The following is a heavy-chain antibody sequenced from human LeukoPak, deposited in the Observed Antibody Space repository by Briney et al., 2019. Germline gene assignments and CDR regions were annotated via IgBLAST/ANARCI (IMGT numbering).Heavy chain of an antibody. J-gene: IGHJ3*02. CDR3: ARARGSSDAFDI. D-gene: IGHD2-2*01. CDR1: GYAFTSYY. Sequence: GASVKVSCKASGYAFTSYYMHWVRQAPGQGLEWMGIINPSGGSTSYAQKFQGRVTMTRDTSTGTVYMELSSLRSEDTAVYYCARARGSSDAFDIWGQGTMVTVSS. CDR2: INPSGGST. V-gene: IGHV1-46*01.